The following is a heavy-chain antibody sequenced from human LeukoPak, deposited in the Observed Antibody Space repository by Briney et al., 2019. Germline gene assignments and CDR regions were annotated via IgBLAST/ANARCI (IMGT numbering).Heavy chain of an antibody. Sequence: GGSLRLSCAASGFTFSVHAMSWVRQTPGKGPEWVSSIGGGDDDRYYADSVKGRFTVTRDNSNNMVYLQLNSLRAEDTALYYCATDATPWNSIWDHLDSWGQGTLVTVYS. CDR1: GFTFSVHA. J-gene: IGHJ4*02. CDR3: ATDATPWNSIWDHLDS. V-gene: IGHV3-23*01. CDR2: IGGGDDDR. D-gene: IGHD1-1*01.